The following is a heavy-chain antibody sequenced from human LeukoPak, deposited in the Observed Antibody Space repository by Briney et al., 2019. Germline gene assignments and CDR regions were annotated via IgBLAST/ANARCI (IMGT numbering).Heavy chain of an antibody. J-gene: IGHJ4*02. CDR2: IGTAGDT. CDR1: GFTFSSYD. D-gene: IGHD1-26*01. Sequence: GGSLRLSCAASGFTFSSYDMHWVRQATGKGLEWVSAIGTAGDTYYPGSVKGRFTISRDNAKNSLYLQMNSLRAEDTAVYYCARASGSYQIFDSWGQGTLVTVSS. V-gene: IGHV3-13*01. CDR3: ARASGSYQIFDS.